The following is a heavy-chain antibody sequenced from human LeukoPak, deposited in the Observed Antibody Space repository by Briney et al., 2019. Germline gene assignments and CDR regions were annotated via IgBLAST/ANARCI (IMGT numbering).Heavy chain of an antibody. CDR3: ARQGAFNY. V-gene: IGHV4-39*01. CDR1: GGSISSSSYY. D-gene: IGHD3-16*01. J-gene: IGHJ4*02. CDR2: IYYSGST. Sequence: SGTLSLTCTVSGGSISSSSYYWGWIRQPPGKGLEWIGSIYYSGSTYYNPSLKSRVTIFVDTSKNQFSLKLSSVTAADTAVYYCARQGAFNYWGQGTLVTVSS.